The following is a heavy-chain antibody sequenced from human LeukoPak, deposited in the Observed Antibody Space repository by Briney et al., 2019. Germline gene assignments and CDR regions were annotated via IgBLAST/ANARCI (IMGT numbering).Heavy chain of an antibody. J-gene: IGHJ4*02. V-gene: IGHV3-73*01. Sequence: SGGSLTLSCAASGFTFSGAAMHWVRQASGKGLEWVGRIRSKANSHATAYSASVKGRFTISRDDSKNTAYLQMNSLKTEDTAVYYCTRLGEYGSGSYSDFWGQGTLVTVSS. CDR2: IRSKANSHAT. D-gene: IGHD3-10*01. CDR1: GFTFSGAA. CDR3: TRLGEYGSGSYSDF.